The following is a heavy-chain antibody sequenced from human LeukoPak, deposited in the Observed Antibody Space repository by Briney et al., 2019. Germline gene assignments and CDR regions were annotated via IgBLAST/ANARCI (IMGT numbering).Heavy chain of an antibody. Sequence: GGSLRLSCAASGFTFSSYAMHWVRQAPGKGLEWVAVISYDGSNKYYADSVKGRFTISRDNSKNTLYLQMNSLRAEDTAVYYCARDGWFGIPLRLGYFDYWGQGTLVTVSS. J-gene: IGHJ4*02. V-gene: IGHV3-30-3*01. CDR1: GFTFSSYA. CDR2: ISYDGSNK. D-gene: IGHD3-10*01. CDR3: ARDGWFGIPLRLGYFDY.